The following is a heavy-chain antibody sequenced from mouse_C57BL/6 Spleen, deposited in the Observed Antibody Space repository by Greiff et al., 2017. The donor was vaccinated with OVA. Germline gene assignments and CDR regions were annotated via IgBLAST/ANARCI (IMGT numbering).Heavy chain of an antibody. CDR1: GYTFTSYG. CDR3: AMVTKGAMDY. J-gene: IGHJ4*01. D-gene: IGHD2-3*01. Sequence: VQLQESGAELARPGASVKLSCKASGYTFTSYGISWVKQRTGQGLEWIGEIYPRSGNTYYNEKFKGKATLTADKSSSTAYMELRSLTSEDSAVYFCAMVTKGAMDYWGQGTSVTVSS. CDR2: IYPRSGNT. V-gene: IGHV1-81*01.